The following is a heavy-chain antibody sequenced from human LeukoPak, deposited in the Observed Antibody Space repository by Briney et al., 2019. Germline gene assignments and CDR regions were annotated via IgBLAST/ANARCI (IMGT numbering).Heavy chain of an antibody. D-gene: IGHD6-6*01. CDR3: ARDPRIAARSLFDY. J-gene: IGHJ4*02. Sequence: SETLFLTCTVSGYSISSGYYWGWIRQPPGKGLEWIGSIYHSGSTYYNPSLKSRVTISVDTSKNQFSLKLSSVTAADTAVYYCARDPRIAARSLFDYWGQGTLVTVSS. V-gene: IGHV4-38-2*02. CDR2: IYHSGST. CDR1: GYSISSGYY.